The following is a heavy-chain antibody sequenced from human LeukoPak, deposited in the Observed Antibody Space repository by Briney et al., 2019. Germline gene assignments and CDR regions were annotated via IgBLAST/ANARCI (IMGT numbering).Heavy chain of an antibody. J-gene: IGHJ5*02. V-gene: IGHV1-24*01. Sequence: GASVKVSCKVSGYTLTELSMHWVRQATGNGLEWMGGFDPEDGQTNYAQKFQRRVTMTEATSTDTAYMELSSLRSEDTAVYYCATTKTARWFAPWGQGTLVTVSS. CDR2: FDPEDGQT. CDR1: GYTLTELS. CDR3: ATTKTARWFAP.